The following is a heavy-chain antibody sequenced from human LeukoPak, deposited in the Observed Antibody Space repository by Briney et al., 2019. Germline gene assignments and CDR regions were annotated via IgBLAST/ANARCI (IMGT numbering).Heavy chain of an antibody. CDR3: AKVRQFTMIVVIPDAFDI. Sequence: GGSLRLSCAASGFTFSSYAMSWVRQAPGKGLEWVSAISGSGGSTYYADSVKGRFTISRDNSKNTLYLQMNSLRAEDTAVYYCAKVRQFTMIVVIPDAFDIWGQGTMVTVSS. CDR1: GFTFSSYA. CDR2: ISGSGGST. V-gene: IGHV3-23*01. D-gene: IGHD3-22*01. J-gene: IGHJ3*02.